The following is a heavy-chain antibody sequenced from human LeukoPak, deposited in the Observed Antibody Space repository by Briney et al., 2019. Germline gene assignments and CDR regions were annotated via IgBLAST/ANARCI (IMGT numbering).Heavy chain of an antibody. V-gene: IGHV1-18*04. J-gene: IGHJ4*02. CDR2: ISAYNGNT. CDR1: GYTFTGYY. Sequence: AASVKVSCKASGYTFTGYYMHWVRQAPGQGLEWMGWISAYNGNTNYAQNLQGRVTMTTDTSTSTAYMELRSLRSDDTAVYYCASSSALRQIHWTDYFDYWGQGTLVTVSS. CDR3: ASSSALRQIHWTDYFDY. D-gene: IGHD3/OR15-3a*01.